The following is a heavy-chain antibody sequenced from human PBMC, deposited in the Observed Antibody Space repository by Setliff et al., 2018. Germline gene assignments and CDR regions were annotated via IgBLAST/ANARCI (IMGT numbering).Heavy chain of an antibody. D-gene: IGHD2-8*01. J-gene: IGHJ5*01. CDR2: ISGSSGDA. CDR1: NYTFINYG. V-gene: IGHV1-18*01. CDR3: ARLVRYCTRTACQKVAGDES. Sequence: ASVKVSCKASNYTFINYGMSWVRQIPGHGLEWMGWISGSSGDASYAQKFQGRVIITLDTLTTTAYMELRSLRPDDTAVYYCARLVRYCTRTACQKVAGDESWGQGTLVTVSS.